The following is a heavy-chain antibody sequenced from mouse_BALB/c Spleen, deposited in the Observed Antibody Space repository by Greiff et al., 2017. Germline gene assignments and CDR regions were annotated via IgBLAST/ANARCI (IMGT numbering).Heavy chain of an antibody. CDR1: GFTFSDYY. CDR3: ARDRYGSSLYAMDY. Sequence: EVHLVESGGGLVKPGGSLKLSCAASGFTFSDYYMYWVRQTPEKRLEWVATISDGGSYTYYPDSVKGRFTISRDNAKNNLYLQMSSLKSEDTAMYYCARDRYGSSLYAMDYWGQGTSVTVSS. J-gene: IGHJ4*01. CDR2: ISDGGSYT. V-gene: IGHV5-4*02. D-gene: IGHD1-1*01.